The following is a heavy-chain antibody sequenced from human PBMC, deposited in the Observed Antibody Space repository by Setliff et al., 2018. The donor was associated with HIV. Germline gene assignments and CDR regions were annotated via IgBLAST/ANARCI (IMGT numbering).Heavy chain of an antibody. J-gene: IGHJ3*02. CDR2: MYYTGSS. D-gene: IGHD3-22*01. CDR3: ARDRNYQDTSGYWQVFDI. Sequence: SETLSLTCTVSGGSISSYYWSWIRQPPGKGLEWIGSMYYTGSSYYNPSLKSRVTMSVDTSKNQFSLILTSATAADTAMYYCARDRNYQDTSGYWQVFDIWGQGTMVTVSS. CDR1: GGSISSYY. V-gene: IGHV4-59*12.